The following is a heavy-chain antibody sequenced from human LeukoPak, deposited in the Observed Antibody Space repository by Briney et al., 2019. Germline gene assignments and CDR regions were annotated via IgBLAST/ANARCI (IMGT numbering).Heavy chain of an antibody. Sequence: SETLSLTCAVYGGSFSGYYWGWIRQPPGKGLEWIGEINHSGSTNYNPSLKSRVTISVDTSKNQFSLKLSSVTAADTAVYYCARGWDTAMVFDYWGQGTLVTVSS. CDR1: GGSFSGYY. D-gene: IGHD5-18*01. J-gene: IGHJ4*02. CDR3: ARGWDTAMVFDY. CDR2: INHSGST. V-gene: IGHV4-34*01.